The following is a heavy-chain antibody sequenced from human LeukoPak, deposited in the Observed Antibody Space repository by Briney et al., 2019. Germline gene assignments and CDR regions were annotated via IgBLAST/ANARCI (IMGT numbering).Heavy chain of an antibody. CDR1: GYTFTSYY. CDR2: INPSGGST. Sequence: GASVKVSCKASGYTFTSYYMHWVRQAPGQGLEWMGIINPSGGSTSYAQKFQGRVTMTRDTSTSTVYMELSSLRSEDTAVYYCATIDGSGSYYNDFDGDYWGQGTLVTVSS. CDR3: ATIDGSGSYYNDFDGDY. V-gene: IGHV1-46*01. D-gene: IGHD3-10*01. J-gene: IGHJ4*02.